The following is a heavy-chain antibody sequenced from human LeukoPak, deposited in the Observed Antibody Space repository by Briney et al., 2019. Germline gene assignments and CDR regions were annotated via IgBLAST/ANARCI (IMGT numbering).Heavy chain of an antibody. CDR1: GFTFSSYA. J-gene: IGHJ4*02. CDR3: AREGGYDSGRYYFDY. CDR2: ISYDGSNK. Sequence: GGSLRLSCAASGFTFSSYAMPWVRQAPGKGLEWVAVISYDGSNKYYADSVKGRFTISRDNSKNTLYLQMNSLRAEDTAVYYCAREGGYDSGRYYFDYRGQGTLVTVSS. V-gene: IGHV3-30-3*01. D-gene: IGHD3-3*01.